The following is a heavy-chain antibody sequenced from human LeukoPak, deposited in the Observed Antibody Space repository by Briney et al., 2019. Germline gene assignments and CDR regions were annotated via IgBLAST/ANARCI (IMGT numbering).Heavy chain of an antibody. J-gene: IGHJ4*02. D-gene: IGHD1-26*01. Sequence: PGGSLRLSCAASGFTFSSYSMHWVRQAPGKGLEWVSSISGGSDDIYYADSVKGRFTISRDNSKNSLYLQMKRLRAEDTALYYCARRGYSDYSGFDYWGQGTLVTVSS. CDR3: ARRGYSDYSGFDY. CDR2: ISGGSDDI. V-gene: IGHV3-21*01. CDR1: GFTFSSYS.